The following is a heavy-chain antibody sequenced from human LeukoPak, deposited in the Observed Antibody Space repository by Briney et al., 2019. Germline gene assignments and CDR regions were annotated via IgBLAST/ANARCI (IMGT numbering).Heavy chain of an antibody. CDR1: GFTFSTFW. J-gene: IGHJ4*02. Sequence: PGGSLRLSCAASGFTFSTFWMSWVRQAPGKGLEWVSYISSSSSTIYYADSVKGRFTIARDNAKNSLYLQMNSLRAEDTAVYYCAREDGSGRRTYFDYWGQGTLVTVSS. V-gene: IGHV3-48*04. D-gene: IGHD6-19*01. CDR3: AREDGSGRRTYFDY. CDR2: ISSSSSTI.